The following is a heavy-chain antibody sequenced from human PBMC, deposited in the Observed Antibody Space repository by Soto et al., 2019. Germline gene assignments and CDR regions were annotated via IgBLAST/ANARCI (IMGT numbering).Heavy chain of an antibody. J-gene: IGHJ5*02. V-gene: IGHV3-30*18. CDR3: AKDYSQTIVVVVAATPKYNWFDP. CDR1: GFTISSYG. CDR2: ISYDGSNK. Sequence: PGGSLRLSCAASGFTISSYGMHWVRQAPGKGLEWVAVISYDGSNKYYADSVKGRFTISRDNSKNTLYLQMNSLRAEDTAVYYCAKDYSQTIVVVVAATPKYNWFDPWGQGTLVTVSS. D-gene: IGHD2-15*01.